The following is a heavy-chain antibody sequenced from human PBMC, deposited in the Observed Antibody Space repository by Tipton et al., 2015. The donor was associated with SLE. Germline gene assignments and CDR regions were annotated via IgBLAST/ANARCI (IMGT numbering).Heavy chain of an antibody. CDR3: ARGGSTALYHFDS. V-gene: IGHV4-34*01. D-gene: IGHD6-13*01. Sequence: LRLSCAVYGGSFSGYYWSWIRQPPGKGLEWIGEINHSGSTNYNPSLKSRVTISVDTSKNQFSLKLSSVTAADTAVYYCARGGSTALYHFDSWGQGTLVTVSS. CDR2: INHSGST. CDR1: GGSFSGYY. J-gene: IGHJ4*02.